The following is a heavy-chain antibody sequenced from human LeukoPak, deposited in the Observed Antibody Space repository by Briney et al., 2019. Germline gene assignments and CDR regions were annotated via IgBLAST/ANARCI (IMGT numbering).Heavy chain of an antibody. J-gene: IGHJ2*01. CDR3: ARVYSGYDLRYFDL. V-gene: IGHV3-21*01. CDR2: ISSSSSYI. CDR1: GFTFSSYS. Sequence: GGSLRLSCAASGFTFSSYSKNWVRQAPGKGLEWVSSISSSSSYIYYADSVKGRFTISRDNAKNSLYLQMNSLRAEDTAVYYCARVYSGYDLRYFDLWGRGTLVTVSS. D-gene: IGHD5-12*01.